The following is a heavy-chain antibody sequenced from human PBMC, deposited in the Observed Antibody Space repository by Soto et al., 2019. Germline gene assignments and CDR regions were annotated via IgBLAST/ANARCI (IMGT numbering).Heavy chain of an antibody. CDR1: GGSISSYY. D-gene: IGHD3-10*01. CDR2: IYYSGST. Sequence: SETLSLTCTVSGGSISSYYWSWIRQPPGKGLEWIGYIYYSGSTNYNPSLKSRVTISVDTSKNQFSLKLSSVTAADTAVYYCERGATTMAPAAFDIWRQGTMVTVSS. CDR3: ERGATTMAPAAFDI. V-gene: IGHV4-59*01. J-gene: IGHJ3*02.